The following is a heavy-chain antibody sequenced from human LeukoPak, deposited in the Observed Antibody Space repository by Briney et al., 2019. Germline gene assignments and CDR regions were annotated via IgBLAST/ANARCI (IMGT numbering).Heavy chain of an antibody. J-gene: IGHJ4*02. CDR2: IYYSGST. V-gene: IGHV4-59*01. CDR3: AREPLYCSSTSCYRDY. Sequence: PSETLSLTCTVSGGSISSYYWSWIRQPPGKGLEWIGYIYYSGSTNYNPSLKSRVTISVDTSKNQFSLKLSSVTAADTAVYYCAREPLYCSSTSCYRDYWGQGTLVTVSS. CDR1: GGSISSYY. D-gene: IGHD2-2*02.